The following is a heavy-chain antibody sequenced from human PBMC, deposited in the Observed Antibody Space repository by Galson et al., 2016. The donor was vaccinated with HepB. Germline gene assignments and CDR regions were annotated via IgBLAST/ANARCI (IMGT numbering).Heavy chain of an antibody. CDR3: AKMDCGRDCPRDY. J-gene: IGHJ4*02. CDR2: IPKDGSDK. Sequence: SLRLSCAASGFTFSDYGMHWVRQAPGRGLEWVSVIPKDGSDKQYADPVKGRFTVSRDNSKNTLFLQMNSLRVEDTAVYYCAKMDCGRDCPRDYWGQGTLVTVSS. V-gene: IGHV3-30*18. CDR1: GFTFSDYG. D-gene: IGHD2-21*02.